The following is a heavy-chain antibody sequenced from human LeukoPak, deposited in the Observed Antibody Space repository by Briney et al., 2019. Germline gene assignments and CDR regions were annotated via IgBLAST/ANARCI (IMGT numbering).Heavy chain of an antibody. D-gene: IGHD2-21*02. V-gene: IGHV3-48*03. Sequence: PGGSLRLSCAASGFTFSSYEMNWVRQAPGKGLEWVSYISSSGSTIYYADSVKGRFTISRDNAKNSLYPQMNSLRAEDTAVYYCAPMECGGDRYQDDAFDIWGQGTMVTVSS. CDR3: APMECGGDRYQDDAFDI. J-gene: IGHJ3*02. CDR2: ISSSGSTI. CDR1: GFTFSSYE.